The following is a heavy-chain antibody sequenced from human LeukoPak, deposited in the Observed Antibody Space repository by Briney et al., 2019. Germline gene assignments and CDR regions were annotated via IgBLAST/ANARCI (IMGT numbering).Heavy chain of an antibody. CDR3: ARDPGYCSGGSCYGGDGMDV. V-gene: IGHV1-46*01. CDR1: GYTFTSYY. CDR2: INPSGGST. Sequence: GASVKDSCKASGYTFTSYYIHWVRQAPGQGLEWMGIINPSGGSTSYAQKFQGRVTMTRDTSTSTVYMELSSLRSEDTAVYYCARDPGYCSGGSCYGGDGMDVWGQGTTVTVSS. D-gene: IGHD2-15*01. J-gene: IGHJ6*02.